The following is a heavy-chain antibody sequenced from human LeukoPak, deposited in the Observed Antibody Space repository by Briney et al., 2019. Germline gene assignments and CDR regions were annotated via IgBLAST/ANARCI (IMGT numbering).Heavy chain of an antibody. CDR2: IRYDGSKK. CDR1: AFTFSRYG. Sequence: GGSLRLTCAGSAFTFSRYGMHWVRQAPGKGLEWVTFIRYDGSKKYYADSVKGRFTISRDNAKNSLYLQMNSLRAEDTAVYYCARETIVAAGKGFDPWGQGTLVTVSS. J-gene: IGHJ5*02. V-gene: IGHV3-30*02. D-gene: IGHD6-13*01. CDR3: ARETIVAAGKGFDP.